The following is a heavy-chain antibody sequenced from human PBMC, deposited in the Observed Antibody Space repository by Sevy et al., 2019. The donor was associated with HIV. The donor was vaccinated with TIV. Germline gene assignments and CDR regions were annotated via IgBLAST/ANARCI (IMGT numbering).Heavy chain of an antibody. CDR2: ISSSGSTI. CDR1: GFTFSSYE. Sequence: GGSLRLSCAASGFTFSSYEMNWVRRAPGKGLEWVSYISSSGSTIYYADSEKGRFTISRDNAKNSLYLQMNSLRAEDTAVYYCARDSYASNHRRCGMDVWGQGTTVTVSS. V-gene: IGHV3-48*03. CDR3: ARDSYASNHRRCGMDV. J-gene: IGHJ6*02. D-gene: IGHD6-6*01.